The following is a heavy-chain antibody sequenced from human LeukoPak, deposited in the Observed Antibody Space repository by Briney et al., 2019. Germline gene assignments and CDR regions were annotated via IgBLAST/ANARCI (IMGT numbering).Heavy chain of an antibody. CDR1: GFTFSSYA. V-gene: IGHV3-23*01. CDR3: AKGGPWFDP. D-gene: IGHD3-10*01. CDR2: INGSGGKT. J-gene: IGHJ5*02. Sequence: GGSLRLSCAASGFTFSSYAMTWVRQAPGKGLEWVSGINGSGGKTYYGDSVKGRFTISRDNSKNTLYLQMNSLRVEDTAVYYCAKGGPWFDPWGQGTLVTVSS.